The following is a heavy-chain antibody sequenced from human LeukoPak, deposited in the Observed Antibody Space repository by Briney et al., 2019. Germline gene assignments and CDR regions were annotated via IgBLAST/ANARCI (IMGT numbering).Heavy chain of an antibody. CDR2: ISGSSSYI. Sequence: GGSLRLSCAASGFTFSSYSMNWVRQAPGKGLEWVSCISGSSSYIYYADSVKGRFTISRDNAKNSLYLQMNSLRAEDTAVYYCARDKSAARGYYFDYWGQGTLVTVSS. J-gene: IGHJ4*02. V-gene: IGHV3-21*01. CDR1: GFTFSSYS. D-gene: IGHD6-6*01. CDR3: ARDKSAARGYYFDY.